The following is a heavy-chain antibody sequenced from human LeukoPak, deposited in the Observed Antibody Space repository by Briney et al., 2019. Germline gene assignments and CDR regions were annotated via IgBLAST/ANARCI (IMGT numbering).Heavy chain of an antibody. J-gene: IGHJ4*02. V-gene: IGHV4-59*01. Sequence: SETLSLTCTVSGGSISSYYWSWIRQPPGKGLEWIGYIYYSGSTNYNPSLKSRVTISVDTSKNQFSLKLSSVTAADTAVYYCARASIAAAGTIGYWGQGTLVTVSS. CDR2: IYYSGST. CDR3: ARASIAAAGTIGY. D-gene: IGHD6-13*01. CDR1: GGSISSYY.